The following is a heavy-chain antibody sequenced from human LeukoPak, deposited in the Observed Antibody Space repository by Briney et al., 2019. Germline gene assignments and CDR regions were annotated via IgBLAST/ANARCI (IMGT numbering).Heavy chain of an antibody. CDR3: ARDLRSGYDSSGQDY. Sequence: SETLTLTCTVSGGSISSRSYYWGWIRQPPGKGLEWIGSIYYSGSTYYNPSLKSRVTISVDTSKNQFSLKLSSVTAADTAVYYCARDLRSGYDSSGQDYWGQGTLVTVSS. J-gene: IGHJ4*02. CDR2: IYYSGST. D-gene: IGHD3-22*01. CDR1: GGSISSRSYY. V-gene: IGHV4-39*07.